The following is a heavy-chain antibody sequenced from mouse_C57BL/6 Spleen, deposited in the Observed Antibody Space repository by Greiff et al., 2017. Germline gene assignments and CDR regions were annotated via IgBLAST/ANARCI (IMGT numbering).Heavy chain of an antibody. J-gene: IGHJ2*01. CDR1: GFRFNTYA. CDR2: IRSKSNNYAT. CDR3: VRKGFDY. V-gene: IGHV10-1*01. Sequence: DVKLVESGGGLVQPKGSLQLSCAASGFRFNTYAMNWVRQAPGKGLEWVARIRSKSNNYATYYADSVKDRFTISRDDSESRLYLQMNNLKTEDTAMYYCVRKGFDYWGQGTTLTVSS.